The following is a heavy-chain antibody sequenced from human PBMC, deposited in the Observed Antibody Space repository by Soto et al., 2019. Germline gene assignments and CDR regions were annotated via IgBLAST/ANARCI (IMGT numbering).Heavy chain of an antibody. CDR3: AKDGSAWFGELPTYYYYYYYMDV. CDR1: GFTFSSYG. CDR2: ISYDGSNK. J-gene: IGHJ6*03. V-gene: IGHV3-30*18. D-gene: IGHD3-10*01. Sequence: GGSLRLSCAASGFTFSSYGMHWVRQAPGKGLEWVAVISYDGSNKYYADSVKGRFTISRDNSKNTLYLQMNSLRAEDTAVYYCAKDGSAWFGELPTYYYYYYYMDVWGKGTTVTVSS.